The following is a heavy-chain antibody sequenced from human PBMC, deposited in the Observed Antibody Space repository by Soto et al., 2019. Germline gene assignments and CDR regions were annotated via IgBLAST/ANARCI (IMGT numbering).Heavy chain of an antibody. V-gene: IGHV3-23*01. J-gene: IGHJ4*02. CDR3: TQDGGSRDWLTVN. CDR2: ITGGGDNT. CDR1: GFTFTSNA. D-gene: IGHD3-9*01. Sequence: EVQLLESGGDLVQPGGSLRLSCAASGFTFTSNAMSWIRQAPGKGLEWVSAITGGGDNTYHADSVKGRFTISRDNSKNTLYLQMNSLRAEDTAFYYCTQDGGSRDWLTVNWGQGTLVTVSS.